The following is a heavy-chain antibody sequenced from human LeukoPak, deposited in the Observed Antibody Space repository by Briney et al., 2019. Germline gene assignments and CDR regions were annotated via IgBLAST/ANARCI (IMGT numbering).Heavy chain of an antibody. D-gene: IGHD5-18*01. V-gene: IGHV3-30*03. Sequence: QAGGSLRLSCAASGFTFSSYGMHWVRQAPGKGLEWVAVISNDGSNKYYADSVKGRFTISRDNAENSLYLQMNSLRVEDTAFYYCARDLAYSRLDYWGQGMLVTVSS. J-gene: IGHJ4*02. CDR2: ISNDGSNK. CDR1: GFTFSSYG. CDR3: ARDLAYSRLDY.